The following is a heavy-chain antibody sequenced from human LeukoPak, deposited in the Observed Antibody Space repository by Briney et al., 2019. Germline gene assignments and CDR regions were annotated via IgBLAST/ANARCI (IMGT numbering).Heavy chain of an antibody. V-gene: IGHV1-18*04. CDR3: ARVRYSGYDNAFDY. CDR1: GYTFTCYG. J-gene: IGHJ4*02. CDR2: ISAYNGNT. Sequence: GASVKVSFKASGYTFTCYGISWVRQAPGQGLEWMGWISAYNGNTNYAQKLQGRVTMPTDTSTSTAYMELRSLRSDDTAVYYCARVRYSGYDNAFDYWGQGTLVTVSS. D-gene: IGHD5-12*01.